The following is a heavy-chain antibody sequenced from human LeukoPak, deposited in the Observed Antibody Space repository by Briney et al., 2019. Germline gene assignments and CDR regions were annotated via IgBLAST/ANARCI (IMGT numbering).Heavy chain of an antibody. D-gene: IGHD3-22*01. V-gene: IGHV4-30-4*01. CDR1: GGSISSGDYY. CDR3: ARAAYYDSSGYYLDAFDI. CDR2: IYYSGST. J-gene: IGHJ3*02. Sequence: SQTLSLTCTVSGGSISSGDYYWSWIRQPPGKGLEWIGYIYYSGSTYYNPSLKSRVTISVDTSKNQFSLKLSSVTAADTAVYYCARAAYYDSSGYYLDAFDIWGQGTMVTVSS.